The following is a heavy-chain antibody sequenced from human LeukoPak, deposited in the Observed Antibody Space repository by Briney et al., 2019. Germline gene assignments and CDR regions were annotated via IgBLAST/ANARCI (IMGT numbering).Heavy chain of an antibody. CDR2: INQSGST. Sequence: SETLSLTCAVYGGSFSGYYWSWIRQPPGKGLEWNGAINQSGSTNYNPSLKSRVTISGDTSKSQVSLKLSSVTAADTAVYYCARGAKTACYYESSEAFDIWVRGTRVTVSS. J-gene: IGHJ3*02. V-gene: IGHV4-34*01. CDR3: ARGAKTACYYESSEAFDI. CDR1: GGSFSGYY. D-gene: IGHD3-22*01.